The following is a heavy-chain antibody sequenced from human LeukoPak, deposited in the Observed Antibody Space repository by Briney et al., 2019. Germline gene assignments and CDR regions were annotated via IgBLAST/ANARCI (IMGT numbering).Heavy chain of an antibody. D-gene: IGHD2-15*01. CDR2: IWYDGSDK. V-gene: IGHV3-33*01. Sequence: GRSLRLSCAASGFTFNTYGMNWVRQAPGKGLEWVAIIWYDGSDKYYAESVKGRFTISRDNSKNTMCLQVNSLRAEDTAVYYCARVGCTGGSCLAYNYYAMDVWGQGTTVTVSS. CDR3: ARVGCTGGSCLAYNYYAMDV. J-gene: IGHJ6*02. CDR1: GFTFNTYG.